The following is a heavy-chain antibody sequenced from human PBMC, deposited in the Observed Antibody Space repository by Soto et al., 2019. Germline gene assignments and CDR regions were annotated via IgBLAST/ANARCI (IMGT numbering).Heavy chain of an antibody. CDR2: ISYRGTT. D-gene: IGHD1-1*01. V-gene: IGHV4-59*01. CDR1: GGSINSYY. J-gene: IGHJ4*02. Sequence: SETLSLTCTVSGGSINSYYWSWVRQPPGKGLEWIGDISYRGTTNYKPSLKSRVTMSVDTSKNQFSLKLSSVTAADTAVYYCERAHWVNGMDQWGPGNVVTVSS. CDR3: ERAHWVNGMDQ.